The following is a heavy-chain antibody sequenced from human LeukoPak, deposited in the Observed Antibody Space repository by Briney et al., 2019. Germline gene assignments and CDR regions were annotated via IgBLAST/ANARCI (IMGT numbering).Heavy chain of an antibody. CDR3: ATYRQVLLPFES. CDR2: IYSDNT. J-gene: IGHJ4*02. CDR1: GFTVSSNS. D-gene: IGHD2-8*02. V-gene: IGHV3-53*01. Sequence: PGGSLRLSCTVSGFTVSSNSMSWVRQAPGKGLERVSFIYSDNTHYSDSVKGRFTISRDNSKKTLYLQMNSLRAEDTAIYYCATYRQVLLPFESWGRGTLVTVSS.